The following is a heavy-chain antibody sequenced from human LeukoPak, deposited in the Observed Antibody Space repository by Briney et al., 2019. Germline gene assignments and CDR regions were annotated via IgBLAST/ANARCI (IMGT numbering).Heavy chain of an antibody. CDR3: ARELPESGSYGI. Sequence: PSETLSLTCTVSGGSISSYYWSWIRQPPGKGLEWIGYIYYSGSTNYNPSLKSRVTISVDTSKNQFSLRLSSVTAADTAVYYCARELPESGSYGIWGQGTLVTVSS. D-gene: IGHD3-22*01. V-gene: IGHV4-59*01. CDR2: IYYSGST. CDR1: GGSISSYY. J-gene: IGHJ4*02.